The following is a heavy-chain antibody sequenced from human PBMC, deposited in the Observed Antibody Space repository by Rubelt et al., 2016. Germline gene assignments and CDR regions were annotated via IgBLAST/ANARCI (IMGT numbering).Heavy chain of an antibody. J-gene: IGHJ6*02. D-gene: IGHD1-14*01. V-gene: IGHV3-30*04. CDR2: ISYDGSNK. CDR1: GFTFSSYA. Sequence: GFTFSSYAMHWVRQAPGKGLEWVAVISYDGSNKYYADSVKGRFTISRDNSKNTLYLQMNSLRPDDTAVYYCASGTIGMGVWGQGTTVTVSS. CDR3: ASGTIGMGV.